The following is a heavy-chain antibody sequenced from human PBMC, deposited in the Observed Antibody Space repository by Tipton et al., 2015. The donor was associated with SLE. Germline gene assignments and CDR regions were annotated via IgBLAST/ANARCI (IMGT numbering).Heavy chain of an antibody. D-gene: IGHD2-2*01. CDR3: ARDTLWETYCSSPTNCLYQYNGMDV. CDR1: GGSIDDRSYY. CDR2: IEITGKT. V-gene: IGHV4-61*09. Sequence: TLSLTCTVSGGSIDDRSYYWTWIRQPAGKGLEWIGHIEITGKTNYNPSLKSRVSMAVDTSKNHFSLKLNAVTAADTAVYYCARDTLWETYCSSPTNCLYQYNGMDVWGQGTTVKVSS. J-gene: IGHJ6*02.